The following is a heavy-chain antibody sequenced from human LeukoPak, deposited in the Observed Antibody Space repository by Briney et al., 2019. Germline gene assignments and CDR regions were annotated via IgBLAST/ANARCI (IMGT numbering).Heavy chain of an antibody. CDR3: AKWAGDVTHANAWYGSLDH. J-gene: IGHJ4*02. CDR2: ISGTGDDT. V-gene: IGHV3-23*01. Sequence: PGGSLRHSCAASEFTFRAYALTWVRQAPGKGLQWVSSISGTGDDTYYADSVKGRFTISRDNSKDTLFLLMSSLRAEDTAVYYCAKWAGDVTHANAWYGSLDHSGLGTPVTVSS. D-gene: IGHD6-13*01. CDR1: EFTFRAYA.